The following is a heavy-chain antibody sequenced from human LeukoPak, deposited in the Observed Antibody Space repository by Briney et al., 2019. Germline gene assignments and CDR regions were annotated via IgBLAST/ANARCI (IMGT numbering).Heavy chain of an antibody. J-gene: IGHJ4*02. D-gene: IGHD3-10*01. Sequence: SETLTLNCTVSGGSISGSSYYWGWIRQPPGKGLEWIGSIYYSGSTYYNPSLKSRVTISVDTSNNQFSLKLNSVTATDTDVYYCARHYGPWGQGTLVTVSS. CDR3: ARHYGP. CDR1: GGSISGSSYY. CDR2: IYYSGST. V-gene: IGHV4-39*01.